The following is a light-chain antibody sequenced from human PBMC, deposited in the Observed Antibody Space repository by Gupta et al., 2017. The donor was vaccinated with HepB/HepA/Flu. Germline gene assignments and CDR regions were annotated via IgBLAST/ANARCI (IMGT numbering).Light chain of an antibody. CDR3: EGWDDSPGGYV. CDR1: SSNIGDAN. V-gene: IGLV1-47*02. CDR2: NDN. J-gene: IGLJ1*01. Sequence: QPALPRPPSASWAPGQRLTISCSGSSSNIGDANAYWYQQLPGTAPKLLIYNDNKRPSGVPDRFSGSKSGTTATLAISGLRAEDEADYYCEGWDDSPGGYVFGAGTKVTVL.